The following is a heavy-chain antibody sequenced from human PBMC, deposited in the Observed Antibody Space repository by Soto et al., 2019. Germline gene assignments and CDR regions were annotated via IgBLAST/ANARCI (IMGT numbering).Heavy chain of an antibody. Sequence: SQTLSLTCAISGDSVSSNIVTWDWIRQSPSRGLEWLGRTYYRSQWFNDYAVSVKSRMTINADTSKNQFSLQLNYVTPEDTAVYYCARDFTPAETPGDDFDYWGRGTLVTVSS. J-gene: IGHJ4*02. V-gene: IGHV6-1*01. CDR3: ARDFTPAETPGDDFDY. D-gene: IGHD2-15*01. CDR2: TYYRSQWFN. CDR1: GDSVSSNIVT.